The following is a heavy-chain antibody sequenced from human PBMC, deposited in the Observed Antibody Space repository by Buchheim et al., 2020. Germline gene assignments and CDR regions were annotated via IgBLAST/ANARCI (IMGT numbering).Heavy chain of an antibody. D-gene: IGHD3-22*01. CDR2: IYSGGRT. V-gene: IGHV3-66*02. CDR3: AREIDYYDSSGYLGYGMDV. CDR1: GFTVSSNY. Sequence: EVQLVESGGGLVQPGGSLRLSCAASGFTVSSNYMSWVRQAPGKGLEWVSVIYSGGRTYYADSVQGRFTISRDNSKNRLYLQMNSLRAEDTAVYYCAREIDYYDSSGYLGYGMDVWGQGTT. J-gene: IGHJ6*02.